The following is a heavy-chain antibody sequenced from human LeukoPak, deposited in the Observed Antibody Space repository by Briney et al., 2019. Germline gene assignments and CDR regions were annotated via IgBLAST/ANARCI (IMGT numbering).Heavy chain of an antibody. J-gene: IGHJ4*02. V-gene: IGHV3-7*01. Sequence: GGSLRLSCAASGFTFSNSWMSWLRQAPGKGLEWVAHMNQDGSAKFYVDSVKGRFTISRDNAKNSLYLQMNSLGAEDTAVYYCSKVNYWGQGTLVTVSS. CDR1: GFTFSNSW. CDR3: SKVNY. D-gene: IGHD3-22*01. CDR2: MNQDGSAK.